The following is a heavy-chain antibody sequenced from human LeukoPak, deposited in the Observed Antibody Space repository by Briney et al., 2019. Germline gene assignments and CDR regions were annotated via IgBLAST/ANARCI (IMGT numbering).Heavy chain of an antibody. CDR3: ARGHVSYYYYGMDV. Sequence: GGSLRLSCAASGFTFSSYSMNWVRQAPGKGLEWVSSISSSSSSYIYYADSVKGRFTISRDNAKNSLYLQMNSLRAEDTAVYYCARGHVSYYYYGMDVWGQGTTVTVSS. J-gene: IGHJ6*02. CDR2: ISSSSSSYI. V-gene: IGHV3-21*01. CDR1: GFTFSSYS.